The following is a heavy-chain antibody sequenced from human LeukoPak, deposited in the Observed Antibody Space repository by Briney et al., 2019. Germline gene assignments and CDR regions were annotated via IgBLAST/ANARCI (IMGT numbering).Heavy chain of an antibody. V-gene: IGHV3-49*04. CDR2: IRSKAYGGTT. Sequence: PGGSLRLSCTASGFTFGDYAMSWVRQAPGKGLEWVGFIRSKAYGGTTEYAASVKGRFTISRDDSKSIAYLQMNSLETEDTAVYYCTRAARGGPKAYYFDYWGQGTLVTVSS. J-gene: IGHJ4*02. D-gene: IGHD3-10*01. CDR3: TRAARGGPKAYYFDY. CDR1: GFTFGDYA.